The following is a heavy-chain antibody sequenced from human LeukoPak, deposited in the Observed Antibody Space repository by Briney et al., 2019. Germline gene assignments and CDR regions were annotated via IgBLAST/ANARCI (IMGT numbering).Heavy chain of an antibody. J-gene: IGHJ4*02. V-gene: IGHV4-59*08. CDR3: ARAPNPRLVIKPHYYFDY. CDR1: GGSFSGYY. CDR2: IYYSGPT. Sequence: SETLSLTCAVYGGSFSGYYWSWIRQPPGKGLEWIGSIYYSGPTNYNPSLQSRVTISVDTSKNQFSLKLTSVTAADTAVYYCARAPNPRLVIKPHYYFDYWGQGTLVTVSS. D-gene: IGHD3-9*01.